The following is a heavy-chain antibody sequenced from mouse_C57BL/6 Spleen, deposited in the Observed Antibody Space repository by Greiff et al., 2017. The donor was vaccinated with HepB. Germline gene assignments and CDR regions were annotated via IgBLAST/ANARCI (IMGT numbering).Heavy chain of an antibody. Sequence: EVKLVESGGGLVKPGGSLKLSCAASGFTFSDYGMHWVRQAPEKGLEWVAYISSGSSNIYYADTVKGRFTISRDNAKNTLFLQMTSLRSEDTAMYCCARPAAVVATRGMDYWGQGTSVTVSS. V-gene: IGHV5-17*01. CDR3: ARPAAVVATRGMDY. J-gene: IGHJ4*01. CDR2: ISSGSSNI. CDR1: GFTFSDYG. D-gene: IGHD1-1*01.